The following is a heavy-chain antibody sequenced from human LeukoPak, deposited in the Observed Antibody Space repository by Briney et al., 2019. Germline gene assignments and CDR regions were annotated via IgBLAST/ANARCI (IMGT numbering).Heavy chain of an antibody. CDR2: ISAYNGNT. Sequence: GASVKVSCKASGYTFTSYGISWVRQAPGQGLEWMGWISAYNGNTNCAQKLQGRVTMTTDTSTSTAYMELRSLRSDDTAVYYCARALYYYDSSDADDYWGQGTLVTVSS. CDR3: ARALYYYDSSDADDY. CDR1: GYTFTSYG. J-gene: IGHJ4*02. V-gene: IGHV1-18*01. D-gene: IGHD3-22*01.